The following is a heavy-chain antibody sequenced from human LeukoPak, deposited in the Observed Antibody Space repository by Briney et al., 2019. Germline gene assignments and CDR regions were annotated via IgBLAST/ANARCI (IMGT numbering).Heavy chain of an antibody. CDR1: TFTFSIYW. D-gene: IGHD6-19*01. CDR3: AGIQVRGQPRCSSGCYFDN. Sequence: PGGSLRLSCAASTFTFSIYWMSWVRQAPGKGLEWVANIRQDGSEIYYVDSVKGRFTISRDNAKNSLYLQMNSLRAEDTAVYYCAGIQVRGQPRCSSGCYFDNWGQGTLVTVSS. V-gene: IGHV3-7*01. J-gene: IGHJ4*02. CDR2: IRQDGSEI.